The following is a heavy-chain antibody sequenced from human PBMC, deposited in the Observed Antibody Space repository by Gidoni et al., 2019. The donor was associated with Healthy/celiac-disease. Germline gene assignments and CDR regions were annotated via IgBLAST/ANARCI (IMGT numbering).Heavy chain of an antibody. CDR1: GGSISSSSHY. D-gene: IGHD3-3*01. CDR2: IYHSGST. J-gene: IGHJ5*02. Sequence: QLQLQESGPGLVKPSETLSLTCTVSGGSISSSSHYWGWIRQPPGKGLEWIGSIYHSGSTYYNPSLKSRVTISVDTSKNQFSLKLSSVTAADTAVYYCARDSPNYDFWSGYYTNWFDPWGQGTLVTVSS. V-gene: IGHV4-39*07. CDR3: ARDSPNYDFWSGYYTNWFDP.